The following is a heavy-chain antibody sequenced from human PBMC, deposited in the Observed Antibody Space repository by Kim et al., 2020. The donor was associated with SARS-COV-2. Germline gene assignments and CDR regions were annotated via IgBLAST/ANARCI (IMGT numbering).Heavy chain of an antibody. CDR1: GFTFSSYW. V-gene: IGHV3-74*01. CDR3: ARRNTCSSTSCYAWDYYYYGMDV. Sequence: GGSLRLSCAASGFTFSSYWMHWVRQAPGKGLVWVSRINSDGSSTSYADSVKGRFTISRDNAKNTLYLQMNSLRAEDTAVYYCARRNTCSSTSCYAWDYYYYGMDVWGQGTTVTVSS. CDR2: INSDGSST. J-gene: IGHJ6*02. D-gene: IGHD2-2*01.